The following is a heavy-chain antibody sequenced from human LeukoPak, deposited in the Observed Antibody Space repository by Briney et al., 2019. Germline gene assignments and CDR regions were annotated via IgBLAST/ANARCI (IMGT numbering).Heavy chain of an antibody. CDR1: GFIFSRYW. D-gene: IGHD1-20*01. CDR2: ISYDGSNK. CDR3: AKTGNYNWNGFDY. Sequence: GGSLRLSCAASGFIFSRYWMTWVRQAPGKGLEWVAIISYDGSNKYYADSVKGRFTISRDNSKNTLYLQMNSLRVEDSAVYYCAKTGNYNWNGFDYWGQGTLVTVSS. V-gene: IGHV3-30*18. J-gene: IGHJ4*02.